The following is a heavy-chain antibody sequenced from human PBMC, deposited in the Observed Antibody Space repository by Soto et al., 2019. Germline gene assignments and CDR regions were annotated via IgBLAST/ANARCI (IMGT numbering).Heavy chain of an antibody. CDR3: AIGSLTASADH. CDR2: ISYDGSNK. D-gene: IGHD1-20*01. CDR1: GFTFISYG. V-gene: IGHV3-30*03. J-gene: IGHJ4*02. Sequence: GGSLELSCAASGFTFISYGMHWVRQAPGKGLEWVAVISYDGSNKYYADSVKGRFTISRDSAKNTLYLQMNSLRAEDTAVYYCAIGSLTASADHWGQGALVTVSS.